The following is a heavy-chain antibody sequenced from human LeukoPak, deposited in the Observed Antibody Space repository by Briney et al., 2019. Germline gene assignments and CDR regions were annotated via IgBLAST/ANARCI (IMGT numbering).Heavy chain of an antibody. Sequence: GGSLRLSCAASEFTFSSYGMHWVRQAPGKGLEWVAFIPYKGSEKNYADSVKGRFAISRDNSKNTLYLQMNSLRPEDTAVYYCAKDRHGHYALDYCGQGTLVTVSS. J-gene: IGHJ4*02. CDR3: AKDRHGHYALDY. CDR1: EFTFSSYG. V-gene: IGHV3-30*02. D-gene: IGHD4-17*01. CDR2: IPYKGSEK.